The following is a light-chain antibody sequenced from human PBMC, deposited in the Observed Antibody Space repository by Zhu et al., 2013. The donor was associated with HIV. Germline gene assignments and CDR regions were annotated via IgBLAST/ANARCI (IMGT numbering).Light chain of an antibody. J-gene: IGLJ1*01. CDR1: SSDVGGYNL. CDR3: CSYTGSATV. V-gene: IGLV2-14*01. Sequence: QSALTQPASVSGSPGQSITISCTGTSSDVGGYNLVSWYQQHPGKAPKLMIYEVSNRPSGVSDRFSASKSGNTASLTISGLQAEDEAAYYCCSYTGSATVFGTGTEVTVL. CDR2: EVS.